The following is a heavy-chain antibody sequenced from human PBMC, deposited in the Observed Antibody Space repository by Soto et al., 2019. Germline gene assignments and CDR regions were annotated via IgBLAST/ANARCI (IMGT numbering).Heavy chain of an antibody. CDR1: GFTFSGFW. D-gene: IGHD3-10*01. Sequence: GGSLRLSCAASGFTFSGFWMHWVRQVPGKGPVWVSRIDSDGSDTNYADSVKGRFTISRDNAKNTLYLQMNSLSAEDTAVYYCARAFYGSGSYSLDYWGQGTLVTVSS. V-gene: IGHV3-74*01. CDR3: ARAFYGSGSYSLDY. CDR2: IDSDGSDT. J-gene: IGHJ4*02.